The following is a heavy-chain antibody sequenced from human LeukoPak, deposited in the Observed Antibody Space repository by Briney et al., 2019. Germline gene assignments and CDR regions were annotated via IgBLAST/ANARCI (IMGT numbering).Heavy chain of an antibody. V-gene: IGHV1-18*01. CDR3: ARATRQYYYEGSGYHN. CDR2: ISAYNGNT. CDR1: GYTFTSYG. D-gene: IGHD3-22*01. J-gene: IGHJ4*02. Sequence: ASVKLSCKASGYTFTSYGISWLRQAPGQGLERMGWISAYNGNTNYAQKLQGRVTMTTDTSTSTAYMELRSLRSDDTAAYYCARATRQYYYEGSGYHNWGQGTLVTVSS.